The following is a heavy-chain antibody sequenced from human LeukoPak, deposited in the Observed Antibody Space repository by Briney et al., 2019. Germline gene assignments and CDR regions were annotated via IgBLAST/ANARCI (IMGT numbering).Heavy chain of an antibody. J-gene: IGHJ6*02. CDR1: GFTFSSYW. CDR2: INSDGSST. CDR3: AGRGDYYYYYGMDV. D-gene: IGHD2-21*02. Sequence: GGSLRLSCAASGFTFSSYWMHWVRQAPGKGLVWVSRINSDGSSTSYADSVKGRFTISRDNAKNTLYLQMNSLRAEDTAVYYCAGRGDYYYYYGMDVWGQGTTVTVSS. V-gene: IGHV3-74*01.